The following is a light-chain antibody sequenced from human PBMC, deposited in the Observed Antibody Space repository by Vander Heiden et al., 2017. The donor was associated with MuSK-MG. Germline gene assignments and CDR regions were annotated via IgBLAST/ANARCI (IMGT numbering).Light chain of an antibody. J-gene: IGKJ4*01. Sequence: DIVMTQSPDSLAVSLGERATINCKSSQSVLYSSNNKNYLAWYQQKPGQPPKLLIYWASTRESGVPDRFRGSGSGTDFTLTINSLQAEDVAVYYCQEYDSTPLTFGGGTKVEIK. CDR1: QSVLYSSNNKNY. CDR2: WAS. CDR3: QEYDSTPLT. V-gene: IGKV4-1*01.